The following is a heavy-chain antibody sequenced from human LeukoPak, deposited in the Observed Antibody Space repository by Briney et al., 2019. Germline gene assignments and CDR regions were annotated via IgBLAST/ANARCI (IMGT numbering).Heavy chain of an antibody. Sequence: GGSLRLSCAASGFTVSSNYMSWVRQAPGKGLEWVSLIYAGGSTYYADAVKGRFTISRHNSKNTLHLQMNSLRVEDTAVYYCARDGDITLWGVYFDYWGQGTLVTVSS. V-gene: IGHV3-53*04. CDR3: ARDGDITLWGVYFDY. CDR2: IYAGGST. J-gene: IGHJ4*02. D-gene: IGHD2-15*01. CDR1: GFTVSSNY.